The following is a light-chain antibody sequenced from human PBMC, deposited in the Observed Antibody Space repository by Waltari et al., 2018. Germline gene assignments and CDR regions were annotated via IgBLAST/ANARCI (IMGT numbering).Light chain of an antibody. Sequence: DVGLTQSPLSLPVTLGQPASISCRSSQSLVYTDGISYLNWFHQRPGQAPRRPIYKVSNMDFGVPERFSGSWSGTDFTLMVSSVEADDVGVYFCMQATHWPVTFGQGTRLEIK. CDR3: MQATHWPVT. CDR1: QSLVYTDGISY. V-gene: IGKV2-30*01. CDR2: KVS. J-gene: IGKJ5*01.